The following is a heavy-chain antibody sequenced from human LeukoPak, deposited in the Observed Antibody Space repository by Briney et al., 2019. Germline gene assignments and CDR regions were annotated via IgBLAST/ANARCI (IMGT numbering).Heavy chain of an antibody. J-gene: IGHJ5*02. CDR3: AKGSGINHYHWIDP. Sequence: GGSLRLPCAASEFTFSDYYMSWIRQAPGKGLEWVSYISSGSSYTNYADSVKGRFTISRDNAQNSLYLQMNSLRAEDTALYYCAKGSGINHYHWIDPWGQGTLVTVSS. CDR1: EFTFSDYY. CDR2: ISSGSSYT. V-gene: IGHV3-11*05. D-gene: IGHD1-14*01.